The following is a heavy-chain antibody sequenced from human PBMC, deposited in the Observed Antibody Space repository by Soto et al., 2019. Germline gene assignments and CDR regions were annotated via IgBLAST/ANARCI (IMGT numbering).Heavy chain of an antibody. CDR2: IIPIFGTA. CDR1: GGTFSSYA. J-gene: IGHJ4*02. V-gene: IGHV1-69*13. D-gene: IGHD3-22*01. Sequence: ASVKVSCKASGGTFSSYAISWVRQAPGQGLEWMGGIIPIFGTANYAQKFQGRVTITADESTSTAYMELSSLRSEDTAVYYCARDYYGSSGYYRSVAGLDYWGQGTLVTVSS. CDR3: ARDYYGSSGYYRSVAGLDY.